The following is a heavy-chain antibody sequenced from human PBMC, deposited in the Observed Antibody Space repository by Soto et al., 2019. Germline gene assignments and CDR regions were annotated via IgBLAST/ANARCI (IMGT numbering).Heavy chain of an antibody. V-gene: IGHV4-30-2*01. Sequence: SETLSLTCAVSGGSISSGGDSWSWIRQPPGKGLEWIGYIYHSGSTYYNPSLKSPVTISVDRTKKQFSLKLSSLTAADTAVYFFARTYYERGGMDFLGQGTTVTVSS. D-gene: IGHD1-26*01. CDR3: ARTYYERGGMDF. CDR1: GGSISSGGDS. CDR2: IYHSGST. J-gene: IGHJ6*02.